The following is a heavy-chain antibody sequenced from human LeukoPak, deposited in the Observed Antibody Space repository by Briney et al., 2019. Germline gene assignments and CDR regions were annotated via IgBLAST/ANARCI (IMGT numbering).Heavy chain of an antibody. D-gene: IGHD3-10*01. V-gene: IGHV3-15*01. CDR2: IKSKGDGETT. CDR3: TTDLGITIIRGVIVY. CDR1: GFGFTNAW. J-gene: IGHJ4*02. Sequence: KPGGSLRLSCAASGFGFTNAWMSWVRQAPGKGLEWVGRIKSKGDGETTDYAAPVKGRFTMSRDDAKATLYLQINSLITEDTAVYYCTTDLGITIIRGVIVYWGQGTLVTVSS.